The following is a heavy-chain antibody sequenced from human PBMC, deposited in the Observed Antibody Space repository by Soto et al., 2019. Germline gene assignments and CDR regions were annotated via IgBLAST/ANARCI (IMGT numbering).Heavy chain of an antibody. J-gene: IGHJ6*02. CDR2: MNPNSGNT. V-gene: IGHV1-8*01. D-gene: IGHD3-3*01. CDR1: GYTFTSYD. Sequence: ASVKVSCKASGYTFTSYDINWVRQATGQGLEWMGWMNPNSGNTGYAQKFQGRVTMTRSTSISTAYMKLSSLRSEDTAVYYGARETTLRFLERLSRLCMDGWDQGSTVTVSS. CDR3: ARETTLRFLERLSRLCMDG.